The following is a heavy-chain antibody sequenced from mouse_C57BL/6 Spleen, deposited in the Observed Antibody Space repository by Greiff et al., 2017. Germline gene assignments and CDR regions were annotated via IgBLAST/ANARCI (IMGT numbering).Heavy chain of an antibody. Sequence: VQLQQSGAELARPGASVKLSCKASGYTFTSYGISWVKQRPGQGLEWIGAIYPRSGNTYYNEKFKGKATLTADKSSSTAYMELRSLTSEDSAVYFCARGGTTVPWYLDVWGTGTTVTVSS. CDR2: IYPRSGNT. CDR1: GYTFTSYG. J-gene: IGHJ1*03. CDR3: ARGGTTVPWYLDV. V-gene: IGHV1-81*01. D-gene: IGHD1-1*01.